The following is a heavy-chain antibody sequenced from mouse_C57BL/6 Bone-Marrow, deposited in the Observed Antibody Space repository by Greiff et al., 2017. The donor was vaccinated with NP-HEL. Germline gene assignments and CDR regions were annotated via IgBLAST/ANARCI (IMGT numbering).Heavy chain of an antibody. Sequence: QVQLQQPGAELVKPGASVKLSCKASGYTFTSYWMQWVKQRPGQGLEWIGEIDPSDSYTNYNQKFKGKATLTVDTSSSTAYMQLSSLTSEDSAVYYWARTPYAMDYWGQGTSVTVSS. CDR2: IDPSDSYT. V-gene: IGHV1-50*01. CDR1: GYTFTSYW. J-gene: IGHJ4*01. CDR3: ARTPYAMDY.